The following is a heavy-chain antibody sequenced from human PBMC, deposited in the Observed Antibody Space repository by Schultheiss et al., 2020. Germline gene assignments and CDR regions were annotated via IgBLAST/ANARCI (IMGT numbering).Heavy chain of an antibody. D-gene: IGHD1-7*01. Sequence: SETLSLTCTVSGGSISSSSYYWAWIRQPPGKGLEWIGSMYYTGSTYYDTSLKIRVTISADTPKNQFSLRLNSVTAADTAVYYCARAVWNYVWYFDLWGRGTLVNVSS. CDR1: GGSISSSSYY. V-gene: IGHV4-39*01. CDR3: ARAVWNYVWYFDL. J-gene: IGHJ2*01. CDR2: MYYTGST.